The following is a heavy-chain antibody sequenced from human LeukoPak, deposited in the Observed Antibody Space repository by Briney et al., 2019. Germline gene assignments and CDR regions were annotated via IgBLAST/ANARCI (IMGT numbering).Heavy chain of an antibody. J-gene: IGHJ6*02. Sequence: PGGSLRLSCAASGFTFSSYGMHWVRQAPGKGLEWVAVISYDGSNKYYADSVKGRFTISRDNSKNTLYLQTNSLRAEDTAVYYCAREKAGYYYYGMDVWGQGTTVTVSS. V-gene: IGHV3-30*19. CDR3: AREKAGYYYYGMDV. D-gene: IGHD1-14*01. CDR2: ISYDGSNK. CDR1: GFTFSSYG.